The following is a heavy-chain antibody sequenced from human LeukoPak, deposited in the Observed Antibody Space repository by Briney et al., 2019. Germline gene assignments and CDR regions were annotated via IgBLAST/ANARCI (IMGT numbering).Heavy chain of an antibody. CDR2: VGTAGDT. CDR1: GFTFSSYD. Sequence: GGSLRLSCAASGFTFSSYDMHWVHQSTGKGLEWVSLVGTAGDTYYADSVKGRFTISRENAKNSLYLQMNSLRAGDTAVYYCARGYYGSADYWGQGTLVTVSS. CDR3: ARGYYGSADY. V-gene: IGHV3-13*04. J-gene: IGHJ4*02. D-gene: IGHD3-10*01.